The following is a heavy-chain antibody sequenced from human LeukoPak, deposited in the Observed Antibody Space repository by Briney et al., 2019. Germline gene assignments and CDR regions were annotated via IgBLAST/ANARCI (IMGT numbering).Heavy chain of an antibody. CDR2: INTYNGNT. Sequence: GASVKVSCKASGYTFTSYGISWVRQAPGQGLEWMGWINTYNGNTNYAQKLQGRVTMTTDTSTSTAYMELWSLRSDDTAVYYCARDTLIHSSSWPLDYWGQGTLVTVS. CDR3: ARDTLIHSSSWPLDY. CDR1: GYTFTSYG. J-gene: IGHJ4*02. D-gene: IGHD6-13*01. V-gene: IGHV1-18*01.